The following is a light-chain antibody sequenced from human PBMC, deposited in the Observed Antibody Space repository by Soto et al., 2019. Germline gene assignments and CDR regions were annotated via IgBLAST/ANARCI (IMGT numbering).Light chain of an antibody. Sequence: PGERATLSCRASQSVSSYLAWYQQKPGQAPRLLIYDASNRATGIPARFSGSGSGTDFTLTISSLEPEDFAVYYCQQRSNWPPITFGQGTRL. CDR2: DAS. CDR1: QSVSSY. J-gene: IGKJ5*01. V-gene: IGKV3-11*01. CDR3: QQRSNWPPIT.